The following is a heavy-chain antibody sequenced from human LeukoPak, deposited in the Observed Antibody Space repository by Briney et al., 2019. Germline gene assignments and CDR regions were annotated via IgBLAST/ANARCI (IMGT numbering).Heavy chain of an antibody. CDR1: GFTFSSYS. Sequence: GGSLRLSCAASGFTFSSYSMNWVRQAPGKGLEWVSYISSSSSTIYYADSVKGRFTISRDNAKNSLYLQMNSLRAEDTAVYYCAREVITNWNKDAFDIWGQGTMVTVSS. V-gene: IGHV3-48*01. J-gene: IGHJ3*02. CDR3: AREVITNWNKDAFDI. CDR2: ISSSSSTI. D-gene: IGHD1/OR15-1a*01.